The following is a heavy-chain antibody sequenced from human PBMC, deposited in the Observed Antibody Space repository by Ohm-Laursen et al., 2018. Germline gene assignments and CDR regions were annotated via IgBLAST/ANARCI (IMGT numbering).Heavy chain of an antibody. CDR1: GFTFSSYC. D-gene: IGHD5-24*01. CDR2: IKQDGSEK. Sequence: SLRLSCSASGFTFSSYCMSWVRQAPGKGLEWVANIKQDGSEKYYVDSVKGRFTISRDNSKNTLYLQMNSLSAEDTAVYYCAIRRDGYRDFDSWGQGTLVTVSS. J-gene: IGHJ4*02. V-gene: IGHV3-7*01. CDR3: AIRRDGYRDFDS.